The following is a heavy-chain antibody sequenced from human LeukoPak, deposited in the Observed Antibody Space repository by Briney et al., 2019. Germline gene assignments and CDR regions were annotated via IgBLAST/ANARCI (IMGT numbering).Heavy chain of an antibody. D-gene: IGHD2-2*01. J-gene: IGHJ5*02. CDR1: GGSISSYY. Sequence: SETLSLTCTVSGGSISSYYWSWIRQPPGKGLEWIGYIYYSGSTNYSPSLKSRVTISVDTSKNQFSLKLSSVTAADTAVYYCARLVVVPAAYNWFDPWGQGTLVTVSS. V-gene: IGHV4-59*01. CDR2: IYYSGST. CDR3: ARLVVVPAAYNWFDP.